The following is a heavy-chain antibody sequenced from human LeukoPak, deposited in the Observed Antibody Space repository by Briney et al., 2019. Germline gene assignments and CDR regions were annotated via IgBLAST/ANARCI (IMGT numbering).Heavy chain of an antibody. Sequence: ASVKVSCKASNYTFTSYGISWVRQAPGQGLEWMGWISAYNGHTNYAQKLQGRVTMTTDTSTSTAYMELRSLRSEDTAVYYCARDGGPMVRGVPHYWGQGTLVTVSS. J-gene: IGHJ4*02. CDR3: ARDGGPMVRGVPHY. CDR1: NYTFTSYG. V-gene: IGHV1-18*01. D-gene: IGHD3-10*01. CDR2: ISAYNGHT.